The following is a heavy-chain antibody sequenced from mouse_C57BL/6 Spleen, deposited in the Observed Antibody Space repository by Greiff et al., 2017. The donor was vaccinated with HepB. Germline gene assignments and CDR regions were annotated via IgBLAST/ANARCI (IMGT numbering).Heavy chain of an antibody. V-gene: IGHV1-81*01. Sequence: VKVVESGAELARPGASVKLSCKASGYTFTSYGISWVKQRTGQGLEWIGEIYPRSGNTYYNEKFKGKATLTADKSSSTAYMELRSLTSEDSAVYFCAREPYGNYWYFDVWGTGTTVTVSS. CDR1: GYTFTSYG. J-gene: IGHJ1*03. D-gene: IGHD2-1*01. CDR2: IYPRSGNT. CDR3: AREPYGNYWYFDV.